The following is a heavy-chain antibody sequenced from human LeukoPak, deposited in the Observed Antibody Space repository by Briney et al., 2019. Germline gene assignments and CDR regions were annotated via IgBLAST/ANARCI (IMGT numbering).Heavy chain of an antibody. D-gene: IGHD6-13*01. CDR3: ARGAGTDDAFDI. V-gene: IGHV2-70*04. CDR2: IDWDDVK. J-gene: IGHJ3*02. Sequence: SGPALVKPTPTLTLTCTFSGFSLSTSGMRVSWIRQPPGKALEWLALIDWDDVKFYSTSLKTRLTISKDTSKSQVVLTMTNMDPVDTATYYCARGAGTDDAFDIWGQGTMVTVSS. CDR1: GFSLSTSGMR.